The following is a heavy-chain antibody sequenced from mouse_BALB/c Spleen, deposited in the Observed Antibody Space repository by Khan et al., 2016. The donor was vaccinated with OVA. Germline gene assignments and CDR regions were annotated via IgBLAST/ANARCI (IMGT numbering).Heavy chain of an antibody. Sequence: QVQLKQSGAELVKAGASVKMSCKASGYTFTSYWMHWVKQRLGQGLEWFAETNPTNGRTYYNEKFKSKATLTVDKSSSTAYMLLSGPTFEDFAGYYCARIKKIVATYFDYWGQGTTLTVSA. J-gene: IGHJ2*01. CDR3: ARIKKIVATYFDY. CDR2: TNPTNGRT. CDR1: GYTFTSYW. V-gene: IGHV1S81*02. D-gene: IGHD1-1*01.